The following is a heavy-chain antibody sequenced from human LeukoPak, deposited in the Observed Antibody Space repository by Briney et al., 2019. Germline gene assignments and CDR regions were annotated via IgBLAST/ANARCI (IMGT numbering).Heavy chain of an antibody. CDR3: AIDLIGYCSGASCPH. V-gene: IGHV1-2*02. J-gene: IGHJ4*02. CDR2: INPNSGGT. Sequence: ASVKVSCKASGYTFNGFYIHWVRQAPGHGLEWMGWINPNSGGTNYAQKFQGRVTMTRDTSISTAYMELSRLRSDDTAVFYCAIDLIGYCSGASCPHWGQGTLATVSS. CDR1: GYTFNGFY. D-gene: IGHD2-15*01.